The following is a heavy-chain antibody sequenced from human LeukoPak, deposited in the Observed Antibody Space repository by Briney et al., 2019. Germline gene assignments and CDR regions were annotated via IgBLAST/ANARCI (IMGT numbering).Heavy chain of an antibody. J-gene: IGHJ4*02. CDR2: IWYDGSNK. CDR1: GFTFNSYG. CDR3: ARDHVDYYDSSGLPGY. Sequence: GRSLRLSCAASGFTFNSYGMHWVRQAPGKGLEWVAVIWYDGSNKYYADSVKGRFTISRDNSKNTLYLQMNSLRAEDTAVYYCARDHVDYYDSSGLPGYWGQGTPVTVSS. V-gene: IGHV3-33*01. D-gene: IGHD3-22*01.